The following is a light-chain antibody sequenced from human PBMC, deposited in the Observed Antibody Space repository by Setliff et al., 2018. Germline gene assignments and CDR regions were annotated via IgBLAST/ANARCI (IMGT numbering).Light chain of an antibody. CDR2: EVS. CDR3: SSHSSTGTYV. V-gene: IGLV2-14*01. J-gene: IGLJ1*01. Sequence: QSALTQPASVSGSPGQSITISCTGTSSDVGYYNYVSWYQQHPGEAPQLKIYEVSNRPSGVSGRFTGSKSGNTASLTISGLQAGDEADYYCSSHSSTGTYVFGTGTKVTVL. CDR1: SSDVGYYNY.